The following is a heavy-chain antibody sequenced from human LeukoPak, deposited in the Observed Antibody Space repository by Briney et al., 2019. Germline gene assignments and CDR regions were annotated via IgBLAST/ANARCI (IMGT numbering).Heavy chain of an antibody. Sequence: SETLSLTCSVSGGSLGTFYWSWIRQPPGAPPGWIAFIYYTGATNYNPSLKSRVTISLDTSKNQFSLRVNSVTAADTAVYYCARGTDGRRFFDLWGRGSLLTVSS. J-gene: IGHJ2*01. D-gene: IGHD5-24*01. CDR2: IYYTGAT. CDR3: ARGTDGRRFFDL. CDR1: GGSLGTFY. V-gene: IGHV4-59*01.